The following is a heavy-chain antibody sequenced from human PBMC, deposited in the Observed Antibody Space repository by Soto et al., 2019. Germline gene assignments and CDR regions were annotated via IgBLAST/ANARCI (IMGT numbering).Heavy chain of an antibody. CDR1: GYPFTSFF. CDR2: INPRGGSA. V-gene: IGHV1-46*01. Sequence: VQLVQSGAEVRSPGASVKISCKASGYPFTSFFIHWVRQAPGQGLKWVGVINPRGGSANYAQKFQGRITLTRDTSSTTVYLDLSSLKSEDTALYFCVRAPYSFDIWGQGTLVTVSS. J-gene: IGHJ4*02. CDR3: VRAPYSFDI.